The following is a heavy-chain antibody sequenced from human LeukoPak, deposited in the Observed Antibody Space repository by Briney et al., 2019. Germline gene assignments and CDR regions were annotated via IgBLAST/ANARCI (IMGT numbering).Heavy chain of an antibody. J-gene: IGHJ4*02. CDR2: IIPNSGGT. V-gene: IGHV1-2*02. Sequence: ASVKVSCKASGYTFTGYYMHWVRQAPGQGLEWMGWIIPNSGGTNYAQKFQGRVTMTRDTSISTAYMELSRLTSDDTAVYYCARDLVLGRGYDSRDYWGQGTLATVSS. CDR1: GYTFTGYY. D-gene: IGHD5-12*01. CDR3: ARDLVLGRGYDSRDY.